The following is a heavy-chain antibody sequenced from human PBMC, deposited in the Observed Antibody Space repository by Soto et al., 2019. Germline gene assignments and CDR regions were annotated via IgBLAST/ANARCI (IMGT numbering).Heavy chain of an antibody. CDR1: GYSISSSHW. CDR2: IYYTGCT. J-gene: IGHJ5*02. CDR3: ARSVGELLSLDP. Sequence: QVQLQESGPGLVKPSDTLFLTCAVSGYSISSSHWWGWIRQPPGKGLEWIGYIYYTGCTYFNPSLRSRVTLSVETSKNQFSLELSSGTAVDTAVYCCARSVGELLSLDPWGQGTLVTVSS. D-gene: IGHD1-26*01. V-gene: IGHV4-28*01.